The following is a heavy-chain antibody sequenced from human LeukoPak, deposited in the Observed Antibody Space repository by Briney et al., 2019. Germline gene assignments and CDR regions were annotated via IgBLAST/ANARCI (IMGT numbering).Heavy chain of an antibody. CDR2: IYPGDSDT. CDR1: GYSFTSYW. CDR3: ARRHSHPIGAFDY. J-gene: IGHJ4*02. V-gene: IGHV5-51*01. Sequence: GESLKVSCKGSGYSFTSYWIGWVRQMPGKGLEWMGIIYPGDSDTRYSPSFQGQVTISADKSISTAYLQWSSLKASDTAMYYCARRHSHPIGAFDYWGQGTLVTVSS.